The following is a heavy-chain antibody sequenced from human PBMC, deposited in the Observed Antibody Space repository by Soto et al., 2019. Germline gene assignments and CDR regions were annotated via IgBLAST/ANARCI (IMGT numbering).Heavy chain of an antibody. Sequence: EVQVVESGGDLVQPGGSLRLSCAASGFSVPDNYMNWVRQAPGKGLEWVSIIDIGGNTYYADSVKDRFTISRDNSRNTLYLHMGSLRAEDTAVYYCARGRGSTGYLGREHYFDYWGQGTLVTVSP. CDR3: ARGRGSTGYLGREHYFDY. V-gene: IGHV3-66*01. CDR2: IDIGGNT. CDR1: GFSVPDNY. D-gene: IGHD2-2*01. J-gene: IGHJ4*02.